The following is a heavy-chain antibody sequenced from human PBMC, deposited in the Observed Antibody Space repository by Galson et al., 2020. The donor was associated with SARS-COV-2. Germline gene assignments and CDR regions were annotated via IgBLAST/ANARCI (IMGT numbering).Heavy chain of an antibody. Sequence: ASVKVSCKASGYTFTSYDINWVRQATGQGLEWMGWMNPNSGNTGYAQKFQGRVTMTRNTSISTAYMELSSLRSEDTAVYYCARGTPQWPKLYYYYYGMDVWGQGTTVTVSS. V-gene: IGHV1-8*01. CDR3: ARGTPQWPKLYYYYYGMDV. CDR1: GYTFTSYD. J-gene: IGHJ6*02. D-gene: IGHD6-19*01. CDR2: MNPNSGNT.